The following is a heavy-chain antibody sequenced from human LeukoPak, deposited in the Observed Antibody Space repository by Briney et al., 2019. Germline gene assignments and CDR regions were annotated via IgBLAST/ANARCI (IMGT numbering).Heavy chain of an antibody. D-gene: IGHD4-17*01. CDR2: IYTSGST. J-gene: IGHJ6*03. CDR3: ARVHGDYGSYYYYYYTDV. CDR1: GGSISSYY. Sequence: SETLSLTCTVSGGSISSYYWSWIRQPPGKGLEWIGRIYTSGSTNYNPSLKSRVTMSVDTSKNQFSLKLSSVTAADTAVYYCARVHGDYGSYYYYYYTDVWGKGTTVTVSS. V-gene: IGHV4-4*07.